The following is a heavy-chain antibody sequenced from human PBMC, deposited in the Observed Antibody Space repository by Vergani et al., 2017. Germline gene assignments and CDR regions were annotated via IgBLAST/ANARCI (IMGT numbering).Heavy chain of an antibody. CDR3: AKSHLSRGFSSFYYGMDV. J-gene: IGHJ6*02. CDR2: LSASGHNT. D-gene: IGHD3-22*01. CDR1: EFTFSNYA. V-gene: IGHV3-23*01. Sequence: EVHLLESGGGLVQPGGSLRLTCAASEFTFSNYAMNWVRPAPGKGLEWVSALSASGHNTYHADSVEGRFTISRDNSKNSLYLQMSCLRAEDAAIYYCAKSHLSRGFSSFYYGMDVWGQGTTVTGSS.